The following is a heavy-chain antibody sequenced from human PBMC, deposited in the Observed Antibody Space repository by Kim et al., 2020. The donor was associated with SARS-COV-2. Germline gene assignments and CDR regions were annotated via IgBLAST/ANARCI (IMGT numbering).Heavy chain of an antibody. J-gene: IGHJ4*02. Sequence: ASVKVSCKVSGYTLTELSMHWVRQAPGKGLEWMGGFYPEDGETIYAQKFQGRVTMTEDTSTDTAYMELSSLRSEDTAVYYCATDEGGWELTHRYWGQGTLVTVSS. CDR2: FYPEDGET. CDR3: ATDEGGWELTHRY. CDR1: GYTLTELS. V-gene: IGHV1-24*01. D-gene: IGHD1-26*01.